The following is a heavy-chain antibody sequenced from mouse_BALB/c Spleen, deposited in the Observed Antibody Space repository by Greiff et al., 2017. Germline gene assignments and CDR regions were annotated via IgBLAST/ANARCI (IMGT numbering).Heavy chain of an antibody. CDR1: GYTFTSYW. J-gene: IGHJ3*01. D-gene: IGHD3-2*01. CDR3: ARGGTARELAY. V-gene: IGHV1-69*02. Sequence: VQLQQPGAELVKPGAPVKLSCKASGYTFTSYWMNWVKQRPGRGLEWIGRIDPSDSETHYNQKFKDKATLTVDKSSSTAYIQLSSLTSEDSAVYYCARGGTARELAYWGQGTLVTVSA. CDR2: IDPSDSET.